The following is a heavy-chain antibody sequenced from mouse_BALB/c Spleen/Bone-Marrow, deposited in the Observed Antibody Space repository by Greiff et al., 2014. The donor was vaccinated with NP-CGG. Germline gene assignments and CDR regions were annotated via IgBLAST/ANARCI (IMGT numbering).Heavy chain of an antibody. CDR2: INSNGGST. Sequence: VQLKESGGGLVQPGGSLKLSCAASGSTFSSYGMSWVRQTPDKRLELVATINSNGGSTYCPDSVKGRFTISRDNAKNTLYLQMSSLKSEDTAMYYCARERYYGNGRIFEYWGQGTTLTVSS. CDR1: GSTFSSYG. CDR3: ARERYYGNGRIFEY. D-gene: IGHD1-1*01. V-gene: IGHV5-6-3*01. J-gene: IGHJ2*01.